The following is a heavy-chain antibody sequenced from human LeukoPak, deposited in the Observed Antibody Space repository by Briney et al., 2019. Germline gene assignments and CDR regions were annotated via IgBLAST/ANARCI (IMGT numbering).Heavy chain of an antibody. Sequence: GGSLRLSCVASGFTFGIYPMNWFRRAPGRGLEWVSGISGLQGDTYYADSVKGRFTISRDNAKNSLYLQMNSLRAEDTAVYYCARDSDDFWSYYYTHWGQGTLVTVSS. CDR3: ARDSDDFWSYYYTH. CDR2: ISGLQGDT. D-gene: IGHD3-3*01. V-gene: IGHV3-21*01. J-gene: IGHJ4*02. CDR1: GFTFGIYP.